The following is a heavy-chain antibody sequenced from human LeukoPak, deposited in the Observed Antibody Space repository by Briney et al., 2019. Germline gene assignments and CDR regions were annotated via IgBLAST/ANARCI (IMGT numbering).Heavy chain of an antibody. V-gene: IGHV3-33*01. CDR1: GFTFSSYG. CDR3: ARDPPHCTNGVCYRNYFDY. D-gene: IGHD2-8*01. Sequence: PGGSLRLSCAASGFTFSSYGMHWVRQAPGKGLEWVAVIWYDGSNKYYADSVKGRFTISRDNSKNTLYLQINSLRAEDTAVYYCARDPPHCTNGVCYRNYFDYWGQGTLVTVSS. CDR2: IWYDGSNK. J-gene: IGHJ4*02.